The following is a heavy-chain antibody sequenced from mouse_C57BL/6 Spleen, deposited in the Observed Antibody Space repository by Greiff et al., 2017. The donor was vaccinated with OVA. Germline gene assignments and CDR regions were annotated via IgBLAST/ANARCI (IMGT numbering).Heavy chain of an antibody. CDR2: IDPEDGDT. V-gene: IGHV14-1*01. CDR1: GFNIKDYY. J-gene: IGHJ3*01. CDR3: TPPYPWFAY. Sequence: VQLQQSGAELVRPGASVKLSCTASGFNIKDYYMHWVKQTPEQGLEWIGRIDPEDGDTEYAPKFQGKATMTADTSSNTAYLQLSSLTSEDTAVYYCTPPYPWFAYWGQGTLVTVSA.